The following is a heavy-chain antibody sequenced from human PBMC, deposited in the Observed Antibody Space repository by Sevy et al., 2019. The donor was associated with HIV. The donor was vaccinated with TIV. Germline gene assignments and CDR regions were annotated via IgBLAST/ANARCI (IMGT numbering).Heavy chain of an antibody. CDR1: GGYISSYY. CDR3: ARVSYYYDSGGRPLYSFDY. V-gene: IGHV4-59*13. Sequence: SETLSLICTVSGGYISSYYWSWIRHPPGKGLEWVGYIYNNGNTKYNPSLKSRVTISVDTSKNQFSLKLTSVTAADTAVYYCARVSYYYDSGGRPLYSFDYWGQGTLVTVSS. CDR2: IYNNGNT. J-gene: IGHJ4*02. D-gene: IGHD3-22*01.